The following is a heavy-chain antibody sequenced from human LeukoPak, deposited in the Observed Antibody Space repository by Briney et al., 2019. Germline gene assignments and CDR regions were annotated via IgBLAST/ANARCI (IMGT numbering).Heavy chain of an antibody. J-gene: IGHJ4*02. CDR1: GFTFSSYG. V-gene: IGHV3-30*18. CDR2: ISYDGSNK. D-gene: IGHD6-13*01. CDR3: AKGPLYIAD. Sequence: GRSLRLSCAASGFTFSSYGMHWVRQAPGKGLEWVAVISYDGSNKYYADSVKGRFPISRDNSKNTLYLQMNSLRAEDTAVYYCAKGPLYIADWGQGTLVTVSS.